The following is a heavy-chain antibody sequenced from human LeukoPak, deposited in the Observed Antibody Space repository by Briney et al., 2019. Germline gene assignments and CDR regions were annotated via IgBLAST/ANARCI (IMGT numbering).Heavy chain of an antibody. CDR1: GYTFTSYY. V-gene: IGHV1-46*01. CDR2: INPSGGST. CDR3: ARDRVILWFGEYYYGMDV. D-gene: IGHD3-10*01. Sequence: ASVKVSCKASGYTFTSYYMHWVRQAPGQGLEWMGIINPSGGSTSYAQKLQGRVTMTTDTSTSTAYMELRSLRSDDTAVYYCARDRVILWFGEYYYGMDVWGQGTTVTVSS. J-gene: IGHJ6*02.